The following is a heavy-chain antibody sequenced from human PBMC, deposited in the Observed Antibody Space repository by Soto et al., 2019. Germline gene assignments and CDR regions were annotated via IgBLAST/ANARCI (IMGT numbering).Heavy chain of an antibody. V-gene: IGHV1-8*01. Sequence: ASVKVSCKASGYTFTNSDINWVRQATGQGLEWMGWMNPNSGNTGYAQRFQGRVTMTRDTSINTAYMELSRLRSEDTAVYYCARSGNNVLTGYYIERGYYCFMDVWGKGSTVTVS. D-gene: IGHD3-9*01. CDR1: GYTFTNSD. J-gene: IGHJ6*03. CDR2: MNPNSGNT. CDR3: ARSGNNVLTGYYIERGYYCFMDV.